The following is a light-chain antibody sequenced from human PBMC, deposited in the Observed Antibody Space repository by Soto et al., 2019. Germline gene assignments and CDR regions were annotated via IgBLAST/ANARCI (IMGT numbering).Light chain of an antibody. CDR2: GAS. V-gene: IGKV3D-7*01. CDR1: QFISSNY. Sequence: EIVMTQSPATLSLSPGDRATLSCRASQFISSNYLSWYQQKPGQAPRLLIFGASTRATGIPDRFSGSGSGTDFTLTISSLQSEDFAVYYCQQYNNWPWTFGQGTKVDIK. CDR3: QQYNNWPWT. J-gene: IGKJ1*01.